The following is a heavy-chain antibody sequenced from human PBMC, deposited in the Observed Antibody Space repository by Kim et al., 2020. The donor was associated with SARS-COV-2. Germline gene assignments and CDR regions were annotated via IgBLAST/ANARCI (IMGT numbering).Heavy chain of an antibody. Sequence: SETLSLTCTVSGGSISRSSYYWGWIRQPPGKGLEWIGSIYYSGSTYYNPSLKSRVTISVDTSKNQFSLKLSSVTAADTAVYYCARHETWRWGGWFDPWGQGTLVTVSS. V-gene: IGHV4-39*01. D-gene: IGHD3-10*01. CDR1: GGSISRSSYY. CDR3: ARHETWRWGGWFDP. CDR2: IYYSGST. J-gene: IGHJ5*02.